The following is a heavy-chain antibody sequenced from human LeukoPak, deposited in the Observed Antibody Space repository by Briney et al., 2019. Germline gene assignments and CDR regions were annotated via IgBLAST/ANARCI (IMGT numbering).Heavy chain of an antibody. J-gene: IGHJ4*02. CDR1: GGSISSSSYY. D-gene: IGHD6-13*01. CDR3: ARRIAVAGDY. CDR2: IYYSGTT. V-gene: IGHV4-39*01. Sequence: SETLSLTCTVSGGSISSSSYYWGWIRQPPRKGLEWIGSIYYSGTTYYNPSLKSRVTISVDTSKNQFSLKLSSATAADTAVYYCARRIAVAGDYWGQGTLVTVSS.